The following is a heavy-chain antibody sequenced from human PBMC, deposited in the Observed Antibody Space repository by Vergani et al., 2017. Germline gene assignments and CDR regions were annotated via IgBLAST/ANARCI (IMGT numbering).Heavy chain of an antibody. CDR3: AREGPRNYYGSGSYYSSPFDY. CDR2: INPSGGST. Sequence: QVQLVQSGAEVKKPGASVKVSCKASGYTFTSYYMHWVRQAPGQGLEWMGIINPSGGSTSYAQKFQGRVTMTRDTSTSTVYMELSSLRSEDTAVYYCAREGPRNYYGSGSYYSSPFDYWGQGTLVTVSS. D-gene: IGHD3-10*01. J-gene: IGHJ4*02. CDR1: GYTFTSYY. V-gene: IGHV1-46*03.